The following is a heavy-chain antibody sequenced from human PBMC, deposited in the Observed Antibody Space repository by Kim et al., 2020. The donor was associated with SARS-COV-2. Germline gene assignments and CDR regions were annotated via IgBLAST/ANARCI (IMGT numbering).Heavy chain of an antibody. CDR2: ISYDGSNK. V-gene: IGHV3-30*18. CDR1: GFTFSSYG. D-gene: IGHD2-15*01. Sequence: GGSLRLSCAASGFTFSSYGMHWVRQAPGKGLEWVAVISYDGSNKYYADSVKGRFTISRDNSKNTLYLQMNSLRAEDTAVYYCAKDPRRGGKPSGLFDYWGQGTLGTVSS. J-gene: IGHJ4*02. CDR3: AKDPRRGGKPSGLFDY.